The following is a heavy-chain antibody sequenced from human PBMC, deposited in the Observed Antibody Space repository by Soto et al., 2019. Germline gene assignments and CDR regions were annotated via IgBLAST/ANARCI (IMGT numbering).Heavy chain of an antibody. D-gene: IGHD5-12*01. J-gene: IGHJ4*02. CDR1: GGTFNNYA. CDR3: AREVTVASYSFDF. CDR2: IIPIFNSA. Sequence: QVQLVQSGAEVKRPGSSVTVACKASGGTFNNYALSWVRQAPGQGLEWVGGIIPIFNSANYAQKFQGRVTITADDSTSTAYMELRILRPDDTAVYYCAREVTVASYSFDFWGQGTLVTVSS. V-gene: IGHV1-69*01.